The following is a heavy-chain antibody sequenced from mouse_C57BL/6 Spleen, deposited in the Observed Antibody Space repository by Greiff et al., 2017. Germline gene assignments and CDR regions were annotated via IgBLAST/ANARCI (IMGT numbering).Heavy chain of an antibody. J-gene: IGHJ2*01. V-gene: IGHV1-50*01. CDR3: ARTGTCFDY. CDR1: GYTFTSYW. D-gene: IGHD4-1*01. CDR2: IDPSDSYT. Sequence: QVHVKQPGAELVKPGASVKLSCKASGYTFTSYWMQWVKQRPGQGLEWIGEIDPSDSYTNYNQKFKGKATLTVDTSSSTAYMQLSSLTSEDSAVYYCARTGTCFDYWGQGTTLTVSS.